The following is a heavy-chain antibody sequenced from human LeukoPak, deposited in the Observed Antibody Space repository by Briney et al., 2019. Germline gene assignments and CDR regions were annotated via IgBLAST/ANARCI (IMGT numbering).Heavy chain of an antibody. V-gene: IGHV1-18*01. CDR2: ISAYNGNT. Sequence: ASVKVSCKASGGTFSSYGISWVRQAPGQGLEWMGWISAYNGNTNYAQKLQGRVTMTTDTSTSTAYMELRSLRSDDTAVYYCARAPYGLASGACDYWGQGTLVTVSS. CDR3: ARAPYGLASGACDY. CDR1: GGTFSSYG. J-gene: IGHJ4*02. D-gene: IGHD1-26*01.